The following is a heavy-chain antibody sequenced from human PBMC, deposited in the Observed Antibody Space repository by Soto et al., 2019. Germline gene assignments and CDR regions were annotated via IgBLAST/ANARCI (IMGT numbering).Heavy chain of an antibody. CDR3: AGQTFTIAAASYGRSNWFDP. CDR2: IYFTGNT. CDR1: GGFITSSSHF. J-gene: IGHJ5*02. V-gene: IGHV4-39*01. Sequence: SETLSLTCSASGGFITSSSHFWGWVRQPPGKGLEWIGTIYFTGNTYCTPSLKSRLTMSIDTSKNEFSLRLNSVTAADTAVYYCAGQTFTIAAASYGRSNWFDPWGPGTLVTVSS. D-gene: IGHD6-25*01.